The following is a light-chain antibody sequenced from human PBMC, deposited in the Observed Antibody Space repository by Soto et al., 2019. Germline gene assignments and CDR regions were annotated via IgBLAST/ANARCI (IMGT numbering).Light chain of an antibody. V-gene: IGKV1-12*01. Sequence: IQMTQSPSSVSASVGDRITITCRASQGVSTSLAWYQQEPGKAPKLLIYSVSNLQSGVPSRFRGSGSGTDFTLTISSLQPEDSAIYYCQQAKNFPWTFGQGTKVEIK. CDR3: QQAKNFPWT. J-gene: IGKJ1*01. CDR2: SVS. CDR1: QGVSTS.